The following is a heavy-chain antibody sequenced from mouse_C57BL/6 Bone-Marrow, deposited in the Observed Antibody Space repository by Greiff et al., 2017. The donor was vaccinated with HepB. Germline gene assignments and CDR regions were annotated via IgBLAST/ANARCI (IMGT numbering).Heavy chain of an antibody. CDR1: GFNIKDYY. V-gene: IGHV14-1*01. D-gene: IGHD1-1*01. Sequence: EVKLQESGAELVRPGASVKLSCTASGFNIKDYYMHWVKQRPEQGLEWIGRIDPEDGDTEYAPKFQGKATMTADTSSNTAYLQLSSLTSEDTAVYYCTVITTRGYFDVWGTGTTVTVSS. J-gene: IGHJ1*03. CDR3: TVITTRGYFDV. CDR2: IDPEDGDT.